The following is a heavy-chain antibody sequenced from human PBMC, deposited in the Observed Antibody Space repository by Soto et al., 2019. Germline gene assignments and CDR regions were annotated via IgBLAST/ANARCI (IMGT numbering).Heavy chain of an antibody. CDR3: ARGTTTSAFSVMDV. V-gene: IGHV3-30-3*01. D-gene: IGHD1-1*01. CDR1: GFTFSYHA. CDR2: ISYDGDNK. Sequence: QVQLVESGGGVVQPGRSLRLSCAASGFTFSYHALNWVRQARGKGLEWVAVISYDGDNKYIAEAVKGRLTISRDNPKNTVSLQMNSLRTEDTAMYFCARGTTTSAFSVMDVWGQGTTVTVSS. J-gene: IGHJ6*02.